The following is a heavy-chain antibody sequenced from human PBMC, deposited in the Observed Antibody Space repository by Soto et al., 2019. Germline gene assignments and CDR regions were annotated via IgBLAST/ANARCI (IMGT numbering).Heavy chain of an antibody. CDR2: IYYSGST. V-gene: IGHV4-31*03. J-gene: IGHJ4*02. CDR3: ARDPRETGLFDY. Sequence: SETLSLTCTVSGGSISSGGYYWSWIRQHPGKGLEWIGYIYYSGSTYYNPSLKSRVTISVDTSKNQFSLKLSSVTAADTAVYYCARDPRETGLFDYWGRGTQVTVSS. CDR1: GGSISSGGYY. D-gene: IGHD1-26*01.